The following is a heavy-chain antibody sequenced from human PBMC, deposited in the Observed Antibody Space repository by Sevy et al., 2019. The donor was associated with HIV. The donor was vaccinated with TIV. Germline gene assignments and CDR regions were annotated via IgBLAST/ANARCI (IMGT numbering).Heavy chain of an antibody. CDR3: AKGFCSGATCPRDYYYYGMDV. J-gene: IGHJ6*02. Sequence: GGSLRLSCAASGFTFSSYAMNWVRQAPGKGLQWVSAISGSGGSPYYADSVEGRFIISRDNSKNTLSVQMNSLRAEDTAVYYCAKGFCSGATCPRDYYYYGMDVWGQGTTVTVSS. CDR1: GFTFSSYA. CDR2: ISGSGGSP. D-gene: IGHD2-15*01. V-gene: IGHV3-23*01.